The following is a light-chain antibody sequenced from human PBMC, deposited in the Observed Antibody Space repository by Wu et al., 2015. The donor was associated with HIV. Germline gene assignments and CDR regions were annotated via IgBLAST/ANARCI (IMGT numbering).Light chain of an antibody. J-gene: IGKJ1*01. CDR3: QHYGSSPTWT. CDR1: QSVSSSY. CDR2: GAS. V-gene: IGKV3-20*01. Sequence: EIVLTQSPGTLSLSPGERATLSCRASQSVSSSYLAWYQQKPGQAPRLLIYGASIRATGIPDRFSGSGSGTDFTLTISRLEPEDFAVYYCQHYGSSPTWTFGQGPRWKSN.